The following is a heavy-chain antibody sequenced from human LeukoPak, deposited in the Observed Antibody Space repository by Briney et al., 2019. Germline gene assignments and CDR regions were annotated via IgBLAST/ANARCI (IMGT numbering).Heavy chain of an antibody. CDR1: GGSFSGYY. CDR2: INHSGST. V-gene: IGHV4-34*01. Sequence: NPSETLSLTCAVYGGSFSGYYWSWIRQPPGKGLEWIGEINHSGSTNYNPSLKSRVTISVDTSKNQFPLKLSSVTAADTAVYYCARKGRAFDIWGQGTMVTVSS. CDR3: ARKGRAFDI. J-gene: IGHJ3*02.